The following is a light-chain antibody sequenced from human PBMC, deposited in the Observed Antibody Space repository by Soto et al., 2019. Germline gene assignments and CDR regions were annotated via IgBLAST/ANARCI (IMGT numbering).Light chain of an antibody. CDR2: GAS. CDR1: QSVSGN. CDR3: QQYNNWPRT. V-gene: IGKV3-15*01. J-gene: IGKJ1*01. Sequence: EIVMTQSPATLSVPPGERATLSCRASQSVSGNLAWYQQRPGQAPRLLSYGASTRATGVPVRFTGSGSGTEFTLTISSLQSEDFAVYYCQQYNNWPRTLGQGTKVDIK.